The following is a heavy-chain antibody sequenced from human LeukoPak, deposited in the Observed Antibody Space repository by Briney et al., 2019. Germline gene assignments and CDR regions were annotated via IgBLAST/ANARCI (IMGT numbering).Heavy chain of an antibody. Sequence: SETLSLTCAVSGGSISSSNWWSWVRQPPGKGLEWIGEIYHSRSTNYNPSLKSRVTISVDKSKNQFSLKLSSVTAADTAVYYCARVGLDSSGPGRAFDIWGQGTMVTVSS. D-gene: IGHD6-19*01. J-gene: IGHJ3*02. CDR2: IYHSRST. CDR3: ARVGLDSSGPGRAFDI. V-gene: IGHV4-4*02. CDR1: GGSISSSNW.